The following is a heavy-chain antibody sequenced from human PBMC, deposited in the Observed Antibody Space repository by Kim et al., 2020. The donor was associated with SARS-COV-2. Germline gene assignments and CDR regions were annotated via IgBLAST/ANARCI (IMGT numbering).Heavy chain of an antibody. CDR3: AAEYSSSWYPAFYYYYGMDV. D-gene: IGHD6-13*01. Sequence: SVKVSCKASGFTFTSSAVQWVRQARGQRLEWIGWIVVGSGNTNYAQKFQERVTITRDMSTSTAYMELSSLRSEDTAVYYCAAEYSSSWYPAFYYYYGMDVWGQGTTVTVSS. CDR2: IVVGSGNT. CDR1: GFTFTSSA. V-gene: IGHV1-58*01. J-gene: IGHJ6*02.